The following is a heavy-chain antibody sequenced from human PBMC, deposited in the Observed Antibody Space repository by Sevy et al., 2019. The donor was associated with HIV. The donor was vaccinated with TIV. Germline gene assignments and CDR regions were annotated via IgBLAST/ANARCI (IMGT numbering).Heavy chain of an antibody. D-gene: IGHD3-16*01. V-gene: IGHV3-30*02. CDR2: IQYDGSNK. CDR1: GFSFSSYG. J-gene: IGHJ4*02. CDR3: EKEGGGGGGDH. Sequence: GGSLRLSCAASGFSFSSYGMHWVRQAPGKGLEWMSYIQYDGSNKDYADSVKGRFTISRDNSKNTLYLQMNRLRVEDTAFFYVEKEGGGGGGDHWGQGTLVTVSS.